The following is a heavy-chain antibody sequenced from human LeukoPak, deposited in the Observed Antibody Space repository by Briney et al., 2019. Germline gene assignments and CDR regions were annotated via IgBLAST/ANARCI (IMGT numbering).Heavy chain of an antibody. CDR1: GGSFSGYY. CDR2: INHSGST. CDR3: ASGYILPGYSPY. Sequence: PSETLSLTCAVYGGSFSGYYWSWIRQPPGKGLEWIGEINHSGSTNYNPSLKSRVTISVDTSKNQFSLKLSSVTAADTAVYYCASGYILPGYSPYWGRGTLVTVSS. D-gene: IGHD3-9*01. J-gene: IGHJ4*02. V-gene: IGHV4-34*01.